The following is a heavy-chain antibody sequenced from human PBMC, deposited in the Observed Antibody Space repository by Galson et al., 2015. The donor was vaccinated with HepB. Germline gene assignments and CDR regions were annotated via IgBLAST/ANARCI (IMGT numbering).Heavy chain of an antibody. CDR3: ARDYSPWLQTHWPDY. V-gene: IGHV1-46*01. Sequence: SVKVSCKASGYTFTSYYMHWVRQAPGQGLEWMGIINPSGGSTSYAQKFQGRVTMTRDTSTSTVYMELSSLRSEDTAVYYCARDYSPWLQTHWPDYWGQGTLVTVSS. J-gene: IGHJ4*02. CDR2: INPSGGST. D-gene: IGHD5-24*01. CDR1: GYTFTSYY.